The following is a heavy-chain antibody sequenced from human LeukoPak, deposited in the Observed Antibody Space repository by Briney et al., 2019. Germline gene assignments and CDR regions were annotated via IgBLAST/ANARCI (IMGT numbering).Heavy chain of an antibody. Sequence: PGGSLRLSRVGSGFTLRSYDMNWVRQAPGQGLEWVSYISSRSIILYYADSVKGRFTISRDNGKDSLYLQMNSLRVEDTAVYYCARDPGYGYSVAFDIWGQGIMVTVSS. CDR3: ARDPGYGYSVAFDI. CDR2: ISSRSIIL. CDR1: GFTLRSYD. J-gene: IGHJ3*02. D-gene: IGHD5-18*01. V-gene: IGHV3-48*01.